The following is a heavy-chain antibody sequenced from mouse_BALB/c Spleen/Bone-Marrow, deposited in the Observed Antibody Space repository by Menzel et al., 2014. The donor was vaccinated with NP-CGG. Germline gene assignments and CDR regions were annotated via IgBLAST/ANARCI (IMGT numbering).Heavy chain of an antibody. V-gene: IGHV3-1*02. CDR1: GYSITSGYS. CDR2: IHYSGNT. CDR3: TRGDYGSYGAMDC. Sequence: EVQLQQSGPDLVKPSQSLSLTCTVTGYSITSGYSWHWIRQFPGNKLEWMGYIHYSGNTNYSPSLKSRISIIRDTSKNQFFLQLISVTTEDTATYYCTRGDYGSYGAMDCWGQGTSVTVSS. D-gene: IGHD2-1*01. J-gene: IGHJ4*01.